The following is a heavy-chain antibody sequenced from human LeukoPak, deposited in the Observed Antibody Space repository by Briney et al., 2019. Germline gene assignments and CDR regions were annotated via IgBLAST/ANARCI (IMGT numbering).Heavy chain of an antibody. J-gene: IGHJ5*02. CDR1: GGSISSYY. CDR2: IYYSGST. CDR3: ARALATVTYNWFDP. Sequence: SETLSLTCTVSGGSISSYYWSWIRQPPGKGLEWIGYIYYSGSTNYNPSLKSRVTISVDTSKNQFSLKLSSVTAADTAVYYCARALATVTYNWFDPWGRGTLVTVSS. V-gene: IGHV4-59*12. D-gene: IGHD4-17*01.